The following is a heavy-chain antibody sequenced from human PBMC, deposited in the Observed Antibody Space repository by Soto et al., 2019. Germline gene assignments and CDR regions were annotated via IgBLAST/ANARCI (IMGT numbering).Heavy chain of an antibody. CDR3: ARDLAAGDAFDI. CDR2: ISYDGSNK. D-gene: IGHD6-19*01. CDR1: GFTFSSYA. V-gene: IGHV3-30-3*01. Sequence: GGSLRLSCAASGFTFSSYAMHWVRQAPGKGLEWVAVISYDGSNKYYADSVKGRFTISRDNSKNTLYLQMNSLRAEDTAVYYCARDLAAGDAFDIWGQGTMVTVSS. J-gene: IGHJ3*02.